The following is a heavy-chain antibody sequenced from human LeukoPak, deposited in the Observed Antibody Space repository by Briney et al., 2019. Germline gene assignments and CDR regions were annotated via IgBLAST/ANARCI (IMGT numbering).Heavy chain of an antibody. Sequence: GGSLRLSCAASGFTFSSYAMSWVRQAPGKGLEWVSAISGSGGSTYYADSVKGRFTISRDNSKNTLYLQMNTVRAEEKAVYYCAAFMVRGVIVEDYWGQGTLVTVSS. J-gene: IGHJ4*02. CDR3: AAFMVRGVIVEDY. V-gene: IGHV3-23*01. CDR2: ISGSGGST. CDR1: GFTFSSYA. D-gene: IGHD3-10*01.